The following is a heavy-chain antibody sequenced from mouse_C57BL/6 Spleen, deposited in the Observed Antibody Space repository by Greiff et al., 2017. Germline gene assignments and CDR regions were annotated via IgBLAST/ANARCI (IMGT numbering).Heavy chain of an antibody. CDR2: INPSTGGT. D-gene: IGHD2-1*01. J-gene: IGHJ2*01. CDR1: GYSFTGYY. Sequence: EVQLQQSGPELVKPGASVKISCKASGYSFTGYYMNWVKQSPEKSLEWIGEINPSTGGTTYNQKFKAKATLTVDKSSSTAYMQLKSLTSEDSAVYYCARIYYGNYDHYWGQGTTLTVSS. V-gene: IGHV1-42*01. CDR3: ARIYYGNYDHY.